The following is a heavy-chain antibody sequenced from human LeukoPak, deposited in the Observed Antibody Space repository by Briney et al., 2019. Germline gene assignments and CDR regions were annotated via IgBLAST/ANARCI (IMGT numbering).Heavy chain of an antibody. J-gene: IGHJ3*02. V-gene: IGHV3-23*01. CDR1: GFTSSSYA. D-gene: IGHD3-22*01. CDR2: VSGSGGST. CDR3: AKDSSYYYDSSGYYLDAFDI. Sequence: GGSLRLSCSASGFTSSSYAMHWVRQAPGKGLEWVSAVSGSGGSTYYAASVMGGFTISSDNSKNTLYLQMNSVRAEDTAVYYCAKDSSYYYDSSGYYLDAFDIWGQGTMVTVSS.